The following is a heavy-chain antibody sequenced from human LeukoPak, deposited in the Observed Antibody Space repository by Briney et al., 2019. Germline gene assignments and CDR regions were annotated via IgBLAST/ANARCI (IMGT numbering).Heavy chain of an antibody. CDR2: TNWNGGST. D-gene: IGHD6-25*01. V-gene: IGHV3-20*04. J-gene: IGHJ4*02. CDR1: GFTFSSYW. CDR3: ARGGSRFFDN. Sequence: GGSLRLSCAASGFTFSSYWMHWVRHAPGKGLEWVSATNWNGGSTHYADSVKGRFTISRDNAKNSLYLQMNSLRAEDTAVYYCARGGSRFFDNWGQGTLVTVSS.